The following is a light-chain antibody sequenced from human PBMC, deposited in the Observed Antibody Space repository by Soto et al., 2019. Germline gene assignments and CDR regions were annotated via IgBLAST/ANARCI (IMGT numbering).Light chain of an antibody. CDR1: QDIHNR. V-gene: IGKV1-16*01. CDR3: QQYDDYPLT. J-gene: IGKJ4*01. Sequence: DIYMTQSPSSLSASVGDRVIITCRASQDIHNRLGWFQQKPGQARKSLIYRASNLQSGVPSRFIGWGSGTEFTLTINTLRPEDFATYCCQQYDDYPLTFVGGTKGDIK. CDR2: RAS.